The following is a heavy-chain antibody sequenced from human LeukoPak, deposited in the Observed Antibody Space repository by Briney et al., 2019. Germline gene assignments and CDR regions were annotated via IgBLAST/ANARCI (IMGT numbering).Heavy chain of an antibody. Sequence: GGSLRLSCAASGFTFTYYWMYWVRQAPGKGLMWVSCINADGSRTSYAESVRGRFTISRDNAKNSLYLQMTSLRDEDTAVYYCTRDPNSRGYSSSSLGLRHWGQGTLVTVSS. D-gene: IGHD6-13*01. J-gene: IGHJ4*02. V-gene: IGHV3-74*01. CDR3: TRDPNSRGYSSSSLGLRH. CDR1: GFTFTYYW. CDR2: INADGSRT.